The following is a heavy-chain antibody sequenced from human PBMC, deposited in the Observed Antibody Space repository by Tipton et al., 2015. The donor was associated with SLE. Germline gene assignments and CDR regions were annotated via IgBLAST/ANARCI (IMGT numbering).Heavy chain of an antibody. CDR3: ARGRSSTPYSMDV. CDR2: IFYSGST. J-gene: IGHJ6*03. V-gene: IGHV4-59*01. Sequence: TLSLTCTVSGGSISSYYWSWIRQPPGKGLEWLGYIFYSGSTNYNPSLKGRVAVSVDTSKNQVSLGLSSMTAADTAVYYCARGRSSTPYSMDVWGKGTTVTVSS. D-gene: IGHD2-2*01. CDR1: GGSISSYY.